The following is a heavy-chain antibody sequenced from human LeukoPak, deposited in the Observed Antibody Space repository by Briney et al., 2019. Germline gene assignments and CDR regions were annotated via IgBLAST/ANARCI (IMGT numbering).Heavy chain of an antibody. V-gene: IGHV4-34*01. Sequence: SETLSLTCTVSGGSISSYYWSWIRQPPGKGLEWTGEINHSGSTNYNPSLKSRVTISVDTSKNQFSLKLSSVTAADTAVYYCARGHPMIVVVITPFFDYWGQGTLVTVSS. D-gene: IGHD3-22*01. J-gene: IGHJ4*02. CDR3: ARGHPMIVVVITPFFDY. CDR1: GGSISSYY. CDR2: INHSGST.